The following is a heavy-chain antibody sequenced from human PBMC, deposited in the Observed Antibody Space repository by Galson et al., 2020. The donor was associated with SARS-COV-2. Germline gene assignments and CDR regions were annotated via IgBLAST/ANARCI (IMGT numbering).Heavy chain of an antibody. Sequence: SETLSLTCAVSGYSISSGYYWGWIRQPPGKGLEWIGSIYHSGSTYYNPSLKSRVTISVDTSKNQFSLKLSSVTAADTAVYYCARRCGSSGRYYYYYGMDVWGQGTTVTVSS. V-gene: IGHV4-38-2*01. CDR1: GYSISSGYY. D-gene: IGHD5-18*01. CDR3: ARRCGSSGRYYYYYGMDV. J-gene: IGHJ6*02. CDR2: IYHSGST.